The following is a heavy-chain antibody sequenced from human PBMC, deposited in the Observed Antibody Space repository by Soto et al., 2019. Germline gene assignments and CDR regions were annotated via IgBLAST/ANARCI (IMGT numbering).Heavy chain of an antibody. CDR2: ISDDGDST. D-gene: IGHD2-2*01. V-gene: IGHV3-23*01. CDR3: AKSLSTAVNYGLDV. CDR1: GFTFSDNA. Sequence: GGSLRLSCGASGFTFSDNAMTWVRQAPGKGLEWISSISDDGDSTYYADSVKGRFAVSRDNSKNTLFLHMNSLGAEDTAVYYCAKSLSTAVNYGLDVWGQGTSVTVSS. J-gene: IGHJ6*02.